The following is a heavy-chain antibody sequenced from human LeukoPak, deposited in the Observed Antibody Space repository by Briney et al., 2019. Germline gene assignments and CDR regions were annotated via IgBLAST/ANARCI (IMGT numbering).Heavy chain of an antibody. J-gene: IGHJ4*02. D-gene: IGHD3-16*01. CDR2: INNSGST. V-gene: IGHV4-34*01. Sequence: ADTLSLTCAVYGASFSDSYWSWIRQSPEKGLEWIGEINNSGSTSYNPSLNSRVIMSVDRSKNQFSLRLTSVTAADTAVYYCARGRYGPRLGNWGQGTLVTVSS. CDR1: GASFSDSY. CDR3: ARGRYGPRLGN.